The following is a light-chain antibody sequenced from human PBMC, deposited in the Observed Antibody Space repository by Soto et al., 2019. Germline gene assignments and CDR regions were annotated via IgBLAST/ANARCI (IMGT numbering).Light chain of an antibody. CDR3: TSYSSSSTYV. Sequence: QSVLTQPPSVSGAPGQRVTISCTGSSSNFGSGYDVQWYQQLPGTAPKFLISGNNDRPSGLPDRFSASKSGTTASLAITVLQAEDEADSYCTSYSSSSTYVFGTGTKVTV. J-gene: IGLJ1*01. CDR1: SSNFGSGYD. V-gene: IGLV1-40*01. CDR2: GNN.